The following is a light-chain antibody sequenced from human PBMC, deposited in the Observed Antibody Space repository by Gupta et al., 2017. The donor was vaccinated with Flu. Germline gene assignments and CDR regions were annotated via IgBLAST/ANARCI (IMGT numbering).Light chain of an antibody. V-gene: IGLV6-57*03. CDR1: SASITSNY. CDR2: AQD. CDR3: QSYDRNNIV. Sequence: NFMLPHPPSVSASPGKSVTISCTRSSASITSNYVQWYQQRAGIAPTTVLYAQDQRPAGVPDRCSGAIDTSYNSATSTSSGLKTEEDAGDYGQSYDRNNIVFGGGTKLTVL. J-gene: IGLJ3*02.